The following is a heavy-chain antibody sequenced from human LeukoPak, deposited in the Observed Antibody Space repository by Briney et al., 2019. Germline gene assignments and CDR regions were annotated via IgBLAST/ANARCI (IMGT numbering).Heavy chain of an antibody. D-gene: IGHD6-13*01. V-gene: IGHV3-33*01. CDR1: GFTFSSYG. J-gene: IGHJ4*02. CDR2: IWYDGSNK. Sequence: GRSLRLSCAASGFTFSSYGMHWVRQAPGKGLEWVAVIWYDGSNKYYADSVKGRFTISRDNSKNTLYLQMNSLGAEDTAVYYCAREAVAPSGIAAAGTSFHFDYWGQGTLVTVSS. CDR3: AREAVAPSGIAAAGTSFHFDY.